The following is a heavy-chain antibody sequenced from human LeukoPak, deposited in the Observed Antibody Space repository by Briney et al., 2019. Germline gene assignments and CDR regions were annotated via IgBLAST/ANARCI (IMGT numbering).Heavy chain of an antibody. CDR2: ISAYNGNT. D-gene: IGHD3-3*01. V-gene: IGHV1-18*01. J-gene: IGHJ6*02. Sequence: ASVKVSCKASGYTFTSYGISWVRQAPGQGLEWMGWISAYNGNTNYAQKLQGRVTMTTDTPTSTAYMELRSLRSDGTAVYYCARWGYYDFWSGPTHYYGMDVWGQGTTVTVSS. CDR3: ARWGYYDFWSGPTHYYGMDV. CDR1: GYTFTSYG.